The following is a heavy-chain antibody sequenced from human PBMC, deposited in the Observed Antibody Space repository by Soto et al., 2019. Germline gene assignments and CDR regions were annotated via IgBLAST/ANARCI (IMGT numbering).Heavy chain of an antibody. CDR3: ARDKSGEGPRVFEM. D-gene: IGHD2-15*01. J-gene: IGHJ3*02. CDR2: ISYDGSNK. CDR1: GFTFSSYA. Sequence: PGGSLRLSCAASGFTFSSYAMHRVRQAPGKGLEWVAVISYDGSNKYYADSVKGRFTISRDNSKNTLYLQMNSLRAEDTAVYYCARDKSGEGPRVFEMWGKGTMVTVPP. V-gene: IGHV3-30-3*01.